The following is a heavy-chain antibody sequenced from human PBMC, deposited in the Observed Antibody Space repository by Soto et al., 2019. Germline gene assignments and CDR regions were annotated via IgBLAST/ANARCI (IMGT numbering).Heavy chain of an antibody. V-gene: IGHV1-69*01. CDR1: GDTDTNYV. J-gene: IGHJ6*02. CDR2: IFPKFGTT. Sequence: QVQLVQSGAEVKKPGSSVKVSCKTSGDTDTNYVISWVRQAPGQGLEWMGGIFPKFGTTYSAQKLQDRLTITADESTSTVYMQLSSLRLDDTAVYYCEAEMTFGKLSVVWGQGTTVTVSS. D-gene: IGHD3-16*02. CDR3: EAEMTFGKLSVV.